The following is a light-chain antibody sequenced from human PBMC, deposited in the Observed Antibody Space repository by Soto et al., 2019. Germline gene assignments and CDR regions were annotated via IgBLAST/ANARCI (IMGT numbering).Light chain of an antibody. Sequence: DIQMTQSPSSLSASVGVRVTITCRASQNIIRYLNWYQQIPGKAPKPLIYVTSNLQSGVPSRFSGSGSGTDFTLTINSLQPEDFATYYCQQSSSAPLTFGPGTKVDIK. CDR2: VTS. J-gene: IGKJ3*01. V-gene: IGKV1-39*01. CDR1: QNIIRY. CDR3: QQSSSAPLT.